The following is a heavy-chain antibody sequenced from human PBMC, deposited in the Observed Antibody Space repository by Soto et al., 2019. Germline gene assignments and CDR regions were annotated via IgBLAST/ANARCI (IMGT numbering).Heavy chain of an antibody. J-gene: IGHJ4*02. CDR2: IDWDDDK. Sequence: SGTTLVNPTHTLTLTCTFSGFSLSTSGVRVSWIRQPPGKALEWLARIDWDDDKFYSTSLKTRLTISKDTSKNQVVLTMTNMAPVDTATYYCARSYGDVGATPGIDSWGQGIRVTVSS. CDR3: ARSYGDVGATPGIDS. CDR1: GFSLSTSGVR. V-gene: IGHV2-70*04. D-gene: IGHD1-26*01.